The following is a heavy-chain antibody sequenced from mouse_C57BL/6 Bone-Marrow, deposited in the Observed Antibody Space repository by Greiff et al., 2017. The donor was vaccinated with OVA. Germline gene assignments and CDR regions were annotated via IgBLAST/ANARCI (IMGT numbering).Heavy chain of an antibody. CDR2: ISYDGSN. CDR3: ARNAYYSNYDYYAMDY. Sequence: EVKLVESGPGLVKPSQSLSLTCSVTGYSITSGYYWNWIRQFPGNKLEWMGYISYDGSNNYNPSLKNRISITRDTSKNQFFLKFNSVTTEDTATYYCARNAYYSNYDYYAMDYWGQGTSVTVSS. CDR1: GYSITSGYY. J-gene: IGHJ4*01. D-gene: IGHD2-5*01. V-gene: IGHV3-6*01.